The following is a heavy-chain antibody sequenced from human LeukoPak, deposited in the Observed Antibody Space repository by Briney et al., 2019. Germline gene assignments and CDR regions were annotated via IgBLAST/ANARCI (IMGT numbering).Heavy chain of an antibody. D-gene: IGHD2-2*01. CDR1: GYTFTSYA. CDR3: ASGPEPPVPAAMSGLGSYYYGMDV. V-gene: IGHV1-3*01. CDR2: INAGNGNT. Sequence: ASVKVSCTASGYTFTSYAMHWVRQAPGQRLEWMGWINAGNGNTKYSQKFQGRVTITRDTSASTAYMELSSLRSEDTAVYYCASGPEPPVPAAMSGLGSYYYGMDVWGQGTTVTVSS. J-gene: IGHJ6*02.